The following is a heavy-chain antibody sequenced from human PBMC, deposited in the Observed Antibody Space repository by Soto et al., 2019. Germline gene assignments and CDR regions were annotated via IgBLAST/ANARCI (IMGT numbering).Heavy chain of an antibody. CDR2: IYYSGST. CDR1: GGSISSGGYY. V-gene: IGHV4-31*03. D-gene: IGHD5-18*01. J-gene: IGHJ6*02. Sequence: SETLSLTCTVSGGSISSGGYYWSWIRQHPGKGLEWIGYIYYSGSTYYNPSLKSRVTISVDTSKNQFSLKLSSVTAADTAVYYCARAGQLWPNRTLDVWGQGTTVTVSS. CDR3: ARAGQLWPNRTLDV.